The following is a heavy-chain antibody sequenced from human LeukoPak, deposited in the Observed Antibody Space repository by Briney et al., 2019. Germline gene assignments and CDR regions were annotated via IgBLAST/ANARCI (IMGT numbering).Heavy chain of an antibody. J-gene: IGHJ5*02. V-gene: IGHV4-4*07. CDR2: IYTSGTP. CDR1: GGSISSYY. CDR3: ARDRMDPNWFDP. D-gene: IGHD2-2*03. Sequence: SETLSLTCTVSGGSISSYYWSWIRQPAGKGLEWIGRIYTSGTPNYNPSLKSRVTMSLDTPKNQFSLKLSSVTAADTAVYYCARDRMDPNWFDPWGQGTLVTVSS.